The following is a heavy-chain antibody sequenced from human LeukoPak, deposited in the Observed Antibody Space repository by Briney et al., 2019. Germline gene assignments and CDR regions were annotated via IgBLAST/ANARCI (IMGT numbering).Heavy chain of an antibody. CDR3: ARDIRQGNKGNWFDP. CDR2: ITGNGGNI. D-gene: IGHD5-12*01. Sequence: GGSLRLSCAASGFTFSIYAMSWVRQAPGKGLEWISAITGNGGNIYYADSVKGRFTISRDNSKNTLYLQMNSLRVEDTAVYYCARDIRQGNKGNWFDPWGQGPLVTVSS. V-gene: IGHV3-23*01. J-gene: IGHJ5*02. CDR1: GFTFSIYA.